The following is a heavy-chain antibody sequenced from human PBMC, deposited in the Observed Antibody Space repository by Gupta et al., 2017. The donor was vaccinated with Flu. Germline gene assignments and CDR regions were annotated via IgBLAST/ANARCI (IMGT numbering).Heavy chain of an antibody. D-gene: IGHD2-21*02. Sequence: QVHLVQSGTEVKKPGSSVKVSCKTSGVTFSDYAINWVRQAPGQGLEWMGGTIPVFGPTKYAQKFQGRVTITADESTNTAFMELNSLRSEDTAVYYCARKRGGHCDCDTCYSFDYWGQGTLVTVSS. J-gene: IGHJ4*02. V-gene: IGHV1-69*01. CDR3: ARKRGGHCDCDTCYSFDY. CDR2: TIPVFGPT. CDR1: GVTFSDYA.